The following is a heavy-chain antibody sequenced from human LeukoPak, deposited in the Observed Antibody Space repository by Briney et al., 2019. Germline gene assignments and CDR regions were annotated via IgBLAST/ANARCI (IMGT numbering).Heavy chain of an antibody. V-gene: IGHV1-46*01. CDR1: GYTFTSYY. Sequence: ASVKVSCKASGYTFTSYYMHWVRQAPGQGLEWMGIINPSGGSTSYAQKFQGRVTMTRDMSTSTVYMELSSLRSDDTAVYYCARYVSQYNWFDPWGQGTLVTVSS. D-gene: IGHD3-16*01. CDR2: INPSGGST. CDR3: ARYVSQYNWFDP. J-gene: IGHJ5*02.